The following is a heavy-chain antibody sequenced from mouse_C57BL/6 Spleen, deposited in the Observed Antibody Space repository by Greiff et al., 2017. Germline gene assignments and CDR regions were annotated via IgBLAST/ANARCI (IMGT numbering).Heavy chain of an antibody. CDR1: GFTFSDYY. V-gene: IGHV5-12*01. J-gene: IGHJ1*03. Sequence: DVQLVESGGGLVQPGGSLKLSCAASGFTFSDYYMYWVRQTPEKRLEWVAYISNGGGSTYYPDTVKGRFTISRDNAKNTLYLQMSRLKSEDTAMYYCARKGAYYSNYDWYFDVWGTGTTVTVSS. CDR2: ISNGGGST. CDR3: ARKGAYYSNYDWYFDV. D-gene: IGHD2-5*01.